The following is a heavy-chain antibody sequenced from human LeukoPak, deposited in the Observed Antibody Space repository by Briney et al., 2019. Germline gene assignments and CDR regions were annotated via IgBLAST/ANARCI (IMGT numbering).Heavy chain of an antibody. CDR1: GFTFSSYW. CDR2: IKQDGSEK. CDR3: ARDAGSYYYDSSGYSEPMDV. V-gene: IGHV3-7*01. D-gene: IGHD3-22*01. J-gene: IGHJ6*02. Sequence: GGSLRLSCAASGFTFSSYWMSWVRQAPGKGLEWVANIKQDGSEKYYVDSVKGRFTISRDNAKNSLYLQMNSLRAEDTAVYYCARDAGSYYYDSSGYSEPMDVWGQGTTVTVSS.